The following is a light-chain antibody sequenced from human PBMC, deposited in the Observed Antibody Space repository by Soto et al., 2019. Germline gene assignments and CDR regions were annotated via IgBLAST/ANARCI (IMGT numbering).Light chain of an antibody. CDR2: DAS. CDR1: QGISSW. Sequence: DIQMTQSPSSVSASVGDRVTITCRARQGISSWLAWYQQKPGKAPKLLIYDASSLQSGVPSRCSGSGSGTVFSLTIGGLQPEDFAIVYCQQANSFPLSFGGGTKVEIK. V-gene: IGKV1-12*01. J-gene: IGKJ4*02. CDR3: QQANSFPLS.